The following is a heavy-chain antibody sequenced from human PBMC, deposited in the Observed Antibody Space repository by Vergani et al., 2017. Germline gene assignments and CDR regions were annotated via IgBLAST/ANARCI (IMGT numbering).Heavy chain of an antibody. V-gene: IGHV1-69*04. CDR3: ARETTVTTRSGAFDI. CDR1: GGTFSSYA. D-gene: IGHD4-17*01. J-gene: IGHJ3*02. Sequence: QVQLVQSGAEVKKPGSSVKVSCKASGGTFSSYAISWVRQAPGQGLEWMGRIIPILGIANYAQKFQGRVTITADKSTSTAYMELSSLRSEDTAVYYCARETTVTTRSGAFDIWGQGTMVTVSS. CDR2: IIPILGIA.